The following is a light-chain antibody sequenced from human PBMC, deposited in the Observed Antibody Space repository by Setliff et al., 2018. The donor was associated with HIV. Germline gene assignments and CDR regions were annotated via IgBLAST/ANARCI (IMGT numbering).Light chain of an antibody. Sequence: QSVLTQPASVSGSPGQSITISCTGTSSDVGRYNFVSWYQQHTGKVPKLLISDVSNRPSGVSDRFSGSKSGNTASLTISGLRTEDEADYYCNSFTNTSGRVFGTGTKVPVL. CDR3: NSFTNTSGRV. V-gene: IGLV2-14*03. CDR2: DVS. J-gene: IGLJ1*01. CDR1: SSDVGRYNF.